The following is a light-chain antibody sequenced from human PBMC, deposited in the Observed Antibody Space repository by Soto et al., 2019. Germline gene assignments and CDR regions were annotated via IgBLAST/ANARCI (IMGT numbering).Light chain of an antibody. V-gene: IGLV1-44*01. CDR1: TSNIGSNT. CDR2: NNN. Sequence: QSVLTQPPSASGTPGQRVTISCSGSTSNIGSNTVNWYQQVPGTAPKLLIYNNNQRPSGVTDRFSGSKSGTSASLAISGLQSEDESDYYCASWDDTVNVLVFGGGTKLTVL. CDR3: ASWDDTVNVLV. J-gene: IGLJ2*01.